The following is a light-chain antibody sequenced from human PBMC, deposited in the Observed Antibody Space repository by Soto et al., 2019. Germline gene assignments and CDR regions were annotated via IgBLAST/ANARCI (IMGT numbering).Light chain of an antibody. Sequence: EIVLTQSPATLSLSPGQRVTLSCRASESISSYLAWYQQKPGQAPRLFIYDASSRATGIPARFSGSGSGTYFTLTISSLEPEDFAVYYCQQRSKWPAITFGQGTRLEIK. V-gene: IGKV3-11*01. CDR2: DAS. CDR3: QQRSKWPAIT. J-gene: IGKJ5*01. CDR1: ESISSY.